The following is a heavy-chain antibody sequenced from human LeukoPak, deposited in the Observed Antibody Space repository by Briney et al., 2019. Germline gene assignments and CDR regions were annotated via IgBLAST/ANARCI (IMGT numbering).Heavy chain of an antibody. CDR3: ARWALLRRDGYNFDY. V-gene: IGHV4-39*07. CDR2: IYYSGST. CDR1: GGSISSSSYY. Sequence: SETLSLTCTVSGGSISSSSYYWGWLRQPPGKGLEWIGSIYYSGSTYYNPSLKSRVTISVDTSKNQFSLKLSSVTAADTAVYYCARWALLRRDGYNFDYWGQGTLVTVCS. D-gene: IGHD5-24*01. J-gene: IGHJ4*02.